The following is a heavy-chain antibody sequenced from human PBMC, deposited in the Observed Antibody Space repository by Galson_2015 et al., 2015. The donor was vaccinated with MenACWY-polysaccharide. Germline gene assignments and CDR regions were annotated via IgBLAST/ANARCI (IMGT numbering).Heavy chain of an antibody. CDR3: VKGGWADN. Sequence: PRLSCAASGFNFSILVMTWVRQGPGKGPEWVSAISSGSDTTYYTDSVKGRFTISRDNSKDTVHLQMDSLRAEDTAVYYCVKGGWADNWGQGTLVTVSS. V-gene: IGHV3-23*01. D-gene: IGHD1-26*01. CDR1: GFNFSILV. J-gene: IGHJ4*02. CDR2: ISSGSDTT.